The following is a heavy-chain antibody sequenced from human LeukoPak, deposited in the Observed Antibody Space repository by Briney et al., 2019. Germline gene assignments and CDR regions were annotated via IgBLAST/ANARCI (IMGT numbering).Heavy chain of an antibody. J-gene: IGHJ4*02. CDR3: ARDLLGGYR. V-gene: IGHV3-30-3*01. CDR2: ISYDGSNK. Sequence: PGRSLRLSCAASGFTFSSYAMHWVRQAPGKGLEWVAVISYDGSNKYYADSVKGRFTISRDNSKNTLYLQMNSLRAEDTAVYYYARDLLGGYRWGQGTLVTVSS. D-gene: IGHD5-12*01. CDR1: GFTFSSYA.